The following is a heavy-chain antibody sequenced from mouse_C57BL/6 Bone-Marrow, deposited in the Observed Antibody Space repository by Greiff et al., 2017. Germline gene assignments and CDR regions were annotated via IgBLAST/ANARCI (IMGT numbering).Heavy chain of an antibody. D-gene: IGHD4-1*02. CDR3: AQQGQGDFDY. CDR1: GFTFNDYY. Sequence: VQLQQPGAELVKPGASVKLSCTASGFTFNDYYMHWVKQRTEQGLEWIGRIDPDDGETNYDPKFQGKATMTADTSSNTAYLQLSSLTSEDTAVYYCAQQGQGDFDYWGQGTTLTVSS. J-gene: IGHJ2*01. CDR2: IDPDDGET. V-gene: IGHV14-2*01.